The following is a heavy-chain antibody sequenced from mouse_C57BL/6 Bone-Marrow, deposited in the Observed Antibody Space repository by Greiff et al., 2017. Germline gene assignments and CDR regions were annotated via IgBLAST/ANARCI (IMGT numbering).Heavy chain of an antibody. J-gene: IGHJ3*01. Sequence: QVQLQQPGAELVRPGTSVKLSCKASGYTFTSYWMHWVKQRPGQGLEWIGVIDPSDSYTNYNQKFKGKATLTVDTSSSTAYMQLSSLTSEDSAVYCCARDDYSCPFDYWGQGTLVTVSA. CDR1: GYTFTSYW. CDR2: IDPSDSYT. D-gene: IGHD2-4*01. CDR3: ARDDYSCPFDY. V-gene: IGHV1-59*01.